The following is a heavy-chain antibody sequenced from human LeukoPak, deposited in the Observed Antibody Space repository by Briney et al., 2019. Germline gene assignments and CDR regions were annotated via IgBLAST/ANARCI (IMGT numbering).Heavy chain of an antibody. Sequence: ASVKVSCKASGYTFSSYGISWVRQAPGQGLEWMGWISDYNGNTNYAQKVQGRVTMTTDPFTSTAYMELRSLRSDDTAVYYCARDAPGSSCSGGSCPYFDYWGQGTLVSVSS. V-gene: IGHV1-18*01. CDR3: ARDAPGSSCSGGSCPYFDY. J-gene: IGHJ4*02. CDR1: GYTFSSYG. CDR2: ISDYNGNT. D-gene: IGHD2-15*01.